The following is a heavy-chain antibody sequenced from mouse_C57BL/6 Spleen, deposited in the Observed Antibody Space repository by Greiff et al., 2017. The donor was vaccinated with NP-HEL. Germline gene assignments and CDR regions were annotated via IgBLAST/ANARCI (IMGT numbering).Heavy chain of an antibody. CDR3: ASSPIYDVYSRFAY. J-gene: IGHJ3*01. D-gene: IGHD2-3*01. CDR1: GYTFTSYW. Sequence: QVQLQQSGAELAKPGASVKLSCKASGYTFTSYWMHWVKQRPGQGLEWIGYINPSSGYTKYNQKFKDKATVTADKSSSTAYMQLSSLTYEDSAVYYCASSPIYDVYSRFAYWGQGTLVTVSA. CDR2: INPSSGYT. V-gene: IGHV1-7*01.